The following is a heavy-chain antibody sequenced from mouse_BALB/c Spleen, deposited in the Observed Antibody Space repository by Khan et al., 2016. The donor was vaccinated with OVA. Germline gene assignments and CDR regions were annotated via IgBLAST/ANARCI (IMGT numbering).Heavy chain of an antibody. J-gene: IGHJ3*01. CDR2: ISSGGDYT. CDR1: GFTFSSYS. CDR3: ADHITGSFAY. Sequence: EVELVESGGDLVKPGGSLKLSCAASGFTFSSYSMSWVRQTPDKRLEWVASISSGGDYTYYPDSVKGRFTISRDNAKNNLYLQMNDLKSEDTAMYYCADHITGSFAYWGQGTLVTVSA. D-gene: IGHD4-1*01. V-gene: IGHV5-6*01.